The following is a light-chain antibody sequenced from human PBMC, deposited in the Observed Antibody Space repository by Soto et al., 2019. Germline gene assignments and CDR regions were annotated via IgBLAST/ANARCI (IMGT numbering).Light chain of an antibody. CDR2: GAS. J-gene: IGKJ2*02. CDR1: QSVSSGY. Sequence: EIVLTQSPGTLSLSPGERATLSCRASQSVSSGYLAWYQQKPGQAPRLLIYGASSRATGIPDRFSGSGSGTDFTLTISRLEPEDFAVYYCQQYVSSPRTFGQGTKLEIK. CDR3: QQYVSSPRT. V-gene: IGKV3-20*01.